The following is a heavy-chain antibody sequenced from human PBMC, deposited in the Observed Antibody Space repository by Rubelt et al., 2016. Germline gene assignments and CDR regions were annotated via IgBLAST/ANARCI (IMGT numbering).Heavy chain of an antibody. V-gene: IGHV3-48*04. J-gene: IGHJ4*02. CDR1: GFTFSSYS. D-gene: IGHD2/OR15-2a*01. CDR3: ATTLHDFGEYDAVN. Sequence: QLGMRGGGLVQPGGSLRLSCAASGFTFSSYSMNWVRQAPGKGLEWISYINYKGSTISYADSVKGRFTISRDNAKNSLCLQMNSLRADDTAVYYCATTLHDFGEYDAVNWGQGTLVTVSS. CDR2: INYKGSTI.